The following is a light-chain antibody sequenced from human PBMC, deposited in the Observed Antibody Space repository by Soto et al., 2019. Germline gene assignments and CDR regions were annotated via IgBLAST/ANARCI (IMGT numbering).Light chain of an antibody. V-gene: IGLV2-14*03. CDR3: ISYRAGLDV. CDR2: DVT. CDR1: SNDVGVYNY. Sequence: QSALTQPASVSGSPGQSITISCTGTSNDVGVYNYVSWYQQHPGKVPKLMIYDVTNRPSGVSDRFSGSKSGNTASLTISGLQTDDEADYYCISYRAGLDVFGSGTKLTVL. J-gene: IGLJ1*01.